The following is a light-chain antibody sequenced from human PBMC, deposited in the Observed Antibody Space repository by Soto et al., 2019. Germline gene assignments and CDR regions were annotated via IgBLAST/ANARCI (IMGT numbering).Light chain of an antibody. CDR2: EVS. CDR3: SSYAGTNISG. J-gene: IGLJ1*01. Sequence: QSARALVPSGPRFPGQSVTISCTRTTSDVGGYNYVSWYQHHPGKAPKVIIYEVSKRPSGVPDRFSGSKSGSTASLTVSGLQAEDEADYYCSSYAGTNISGFGTGTKVPS. V-gene: IGLV2-8*01. CDR1: TSDVGGYNY.